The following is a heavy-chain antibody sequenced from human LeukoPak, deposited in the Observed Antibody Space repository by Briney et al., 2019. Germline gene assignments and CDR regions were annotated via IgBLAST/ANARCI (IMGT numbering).Heavy chain of an antibody. CDR2: IYYSGST. Sequence: SETLSLTCTVSGGSISSGDYYWSWIRQPPGKGLEWIGYIYYSGSTYYNPSLKSRVTISVDTSKNQFSLKLSSVTAADTAVYYCASYPYYYDSSGYRQFADFDYWGQGTLVTVSS. D-gene: IGHD3-22*01. CDR3: ASYPYYYDSSGYRQFADFDY. J-gene: IGHJ4*02. CDR1: GGSISSGDYY. V-gene: IGHV4-30-4*01.